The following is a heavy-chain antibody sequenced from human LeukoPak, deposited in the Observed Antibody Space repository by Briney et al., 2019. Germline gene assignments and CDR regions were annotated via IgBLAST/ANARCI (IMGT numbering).Heavy chain of an antibody. J-gene: IGHJ4*02. CDR1: GGTFSSYA. Sequence: EASVKVSCKASGGTFSSYAISWVRQAPGQGLEWMEGIIPIFGTANYAQKFQGRVTITTDESTSTAYMELSSLRSEDTAVYYCARQLGNYYRAFDFWGQGTLVTVSS. V-gene: IGHV1-69*05. CDR2: IIPIFGTA. D-gene: IGHD1-26*01. CDR3: ARQLGNYYRAFDF.